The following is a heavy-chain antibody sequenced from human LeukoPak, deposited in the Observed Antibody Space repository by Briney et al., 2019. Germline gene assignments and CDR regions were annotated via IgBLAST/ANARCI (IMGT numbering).Heavy chain of an antibody. D-gene: IGHD3-10*01. J-gene: IGHJ6*03. CDR2: INHSGST. Sequence: SETLSLTCAVYGGSFSGYYWSWIRQPPGKGLEWIGEINHSGSTSYNPSLKSRVTISVDTSKNQFSLKLSSVTAADTAVYYCARGRAYYYGSGSYYPTWAHYYYMDVWGKGTTVTVSS. CDR3: ARGRAYYYGSGSYYPTWAHYYYMDV. CDR1: GGSFSGYY. V-gene: IGHV4-34*01.